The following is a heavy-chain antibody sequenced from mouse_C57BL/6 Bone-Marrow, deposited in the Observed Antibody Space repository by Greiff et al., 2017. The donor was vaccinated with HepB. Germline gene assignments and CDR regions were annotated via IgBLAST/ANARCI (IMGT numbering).Heavy chain of an antibody. V-gene: IGHV14-4*01. CDR3: SGDWDYAMDY. Sequence: VQLQQSGAELVRPGASVKLSCTASGFNIKDDYMHWVKQRPEQGLEWIGWIDPENGDTEYASKFQGKATITADTSSNTAYLQLSSLTSEDTAVYYCSGDWDYAMDYWGQVTSVTVSS. CDR2: IDPENGDT. D-gene: IGHD2-13*01. CDR1: GFNIKDDY. J-gene: IGHJ4*01.